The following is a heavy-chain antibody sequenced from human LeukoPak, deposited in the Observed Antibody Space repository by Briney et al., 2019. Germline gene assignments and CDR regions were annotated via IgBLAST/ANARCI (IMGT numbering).Heavy chain of an antibody. D-gene: IGHD3-22*01. CDR1: GYSFTDYW. CDR2: IHPRSSET. Sequence: GEPLKISCQTSGYSFTDYWIGWVRQMPGKGLEWMGIIHPRSSETRYTPSFQGQVTFSVDRAISTAYLQWNGLKASDTAIFYCARLDSGGYYYVHYWGQGTLVTVSS. J-gene: IGHJ4*02. V-gene: IGHV5-51*01. CDR3: ARLDSGGYYYVHY.